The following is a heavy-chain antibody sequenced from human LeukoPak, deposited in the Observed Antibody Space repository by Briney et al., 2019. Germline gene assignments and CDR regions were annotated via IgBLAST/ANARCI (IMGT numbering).Heavy chain of an antibody. CDR1: GYTFGTHW. J-gene: IGHJ5*02. Sequence: WASVKVSCEPSGYTFGTHWMHWVRQAPGPGLEWMAIINPSGDFRSYAQKFQGRVTVTRDMSTRTVYMELSDLRPEDTALYYCARDYSGQWEQLTGWWIDPWGQGTLVIVSS. CDR3: ARDYSGQWEQLTGWWIDP. V-gene: IGHV1-46*01. D-gene: IGHD1-26*01. CDR2: INPSGDFR.